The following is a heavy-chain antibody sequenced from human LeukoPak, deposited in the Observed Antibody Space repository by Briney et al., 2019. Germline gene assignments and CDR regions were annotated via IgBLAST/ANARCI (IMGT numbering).Heavy chain of an antibody. Sequence: GGSLRLSCAASEFYFSSHAMTWVRQAPGKGLEWVSAISISGSKTYYADSVKGRFTISRDNSKNTLYLQMNSLRAEDTAVYYCANEIRPNDYWGQGTQVTVSS. V-gene: IGHV3-23*01. CDR3: ANEIRPNDY. J-gene: IGHJ4*02. CDR1: EFYFSSHA. D-gene: IGHD4-17*01. CDR2: ISISGSKT.